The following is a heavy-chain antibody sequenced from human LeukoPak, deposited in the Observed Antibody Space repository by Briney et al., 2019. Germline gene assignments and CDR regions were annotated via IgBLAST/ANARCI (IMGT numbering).Heavy chain of an antibody. V-gene: IGHV3-11*03. CDR1: GFTFSNHW. CDR3: ASIRGGYYFDY. Sequence: GGSLRLSCAASGFTFSNHWMHWVRQAPGKGLEWVSYISSGRTYTNYADSVKGRFTISRDNAKDSLYLQMNSLRAEDTAVYYCASIRGGYYFDYWGQGTLVTVSS. CDR2: ISSGRTYT. D-gene: IGHD3-16*01. J-gene: IGHJ4*02.